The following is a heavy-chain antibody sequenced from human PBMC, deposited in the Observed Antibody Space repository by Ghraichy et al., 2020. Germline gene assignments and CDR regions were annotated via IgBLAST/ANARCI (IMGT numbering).Heavy chain of an antibody. CDR1: GFTFGDYA. Sequence: GGSLRLSCTASGFTFGDYAMSWVRQAPGKGLEWVGFIRSKAYGGTTEYAASVKGRFTISRDDSKSIAYLQMNSLKTEDTAVYYCTRAARTYYYGSGRSKALYYFDYWGQGTLVTVSS. D-gene: IGHD3-10*01. V-gene: IGHV3-49*04. CDR2: IRSKAYGGTT. J-gene: IGHJ4*02. CDR3: TRAARTYYYGSGRSKALYYFDY.